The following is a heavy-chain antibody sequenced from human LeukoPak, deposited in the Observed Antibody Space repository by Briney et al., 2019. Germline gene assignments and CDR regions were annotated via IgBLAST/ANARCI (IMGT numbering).Heavy chain of an antibody. Sequence: GASVKVSCKASGGTFSSYAISWVRQAPGQGLEWMEGIIPIFGTANYAQKFQGRVTITTDESTSTAYMELSSLRSEDTAVYYCARGYYDSSGYSDWFDPWGQGTLVTVSS. CDR2: IIPIFGTA. CDR1: GGTFSSYA. V-gene: IGHV1-69*05. D-gene: IGHD3-22*01. J-gene: IGHJ5*02. CDR3: ARGYYDSSGYSDWFDP.